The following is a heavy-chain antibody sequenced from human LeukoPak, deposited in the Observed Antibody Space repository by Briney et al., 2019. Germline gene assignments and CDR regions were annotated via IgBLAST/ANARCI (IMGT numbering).Heavy chain of an antibody. CDR3: ARDMRVRGVRDYYYYYYLDV. CDR1: GFTFSTTY. J-gene: IGHJ6*03. Sequence: GGSLRLSCAASGFTFSTTYMTWVRQAPGKGLEWVSVIYSGDSTYYADSVKGRFTISRDNSKNTLYLQMNTLRAEDTAVFYCARDMRVRGVRDYYYYYYLDVWGKGTTVTVSS. D-gene: IGHD3-10*01. CDR2: IYSGDST. V-gene: IGHV3-66*01.